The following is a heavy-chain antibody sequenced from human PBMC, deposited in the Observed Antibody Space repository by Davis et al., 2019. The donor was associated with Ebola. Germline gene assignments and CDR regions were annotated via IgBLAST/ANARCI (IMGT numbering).Heavy chain of an antibody. CDR3: ASSSIAARPGYYYGMDV. J-gene: IGHJ6*02. D-gene: IGHD6-6*01. V-gene: IGHV3-21*05. CDR2: ISSSSSYI. CDR1: GFTFSSYS. Sequence: GESLKISCAASGFTFSSYSMNWVRQAPGKGLEWVSYISSSSSYIYYADSVKGRFTISRDNAKNSLYLQMNSLRAEDTAVYYCASSSIAARPGYYYGMDVWGQGTTVTVSS.